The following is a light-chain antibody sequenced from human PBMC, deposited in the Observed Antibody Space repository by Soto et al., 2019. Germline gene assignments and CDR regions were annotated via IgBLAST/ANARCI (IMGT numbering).Light chain of an antibody. J-gene: IGKJ5*01. CDR2: GAS. V-gene: IGKV1-39*01. CDR3: QQSYSTPSIT. CDR1: QSISSY. Sequence: DIQMTQSPSSLSASVGDRVTITCRASQSISSYLNWYQQKPGKAPTLLIYGASSLQSGVPSRFXGSRSGTDFSLTISSLQPEDFATYYCQQSYSTPSITFGQGTRLE.